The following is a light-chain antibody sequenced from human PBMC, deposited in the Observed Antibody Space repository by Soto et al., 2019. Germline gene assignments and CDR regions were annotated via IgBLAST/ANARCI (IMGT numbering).Light chain of an antibody. J-gene: IGKJ4*01. CDR2: DAS. Sequence: DILLTQSPATLSLSPGERATLSCRASQSVSSYLVWYQQKPGQAPRLLIYDASNRATGIPDRFSGSGSGTDFTLTISGLEPEDFAVYYCQQRSNWPLTFGGGTKVEI. V-gene: IGKV3-11*01. CDR1: QSVSSY. CDR3: QQRSNWPLT.